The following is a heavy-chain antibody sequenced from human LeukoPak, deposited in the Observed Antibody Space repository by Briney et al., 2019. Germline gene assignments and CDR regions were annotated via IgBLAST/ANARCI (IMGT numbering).Heavy chain of an antibody. CDR3: ARGTYDYVWGSYRPLFDY. D-gene: IGHD3-16*02. Sequence: SVTVSCTASGGTFSSYAISWVRQAPGQGLEWMGGIIPIFGTANYAQKFQGRVTITADESTSTAYMELSSLRSEDTAVYYCARGTYDYVWGSYRPLFDYWGQGTLVTVSS. J-gene: IGHJ4*02. V-gene: IGHV1-69*01. CDR1: GGTFSSYA. CDR2: IIPIFGTA.